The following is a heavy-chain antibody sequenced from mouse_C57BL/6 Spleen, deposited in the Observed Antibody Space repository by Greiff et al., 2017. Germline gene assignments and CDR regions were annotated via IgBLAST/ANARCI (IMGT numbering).Heavy chain of an antibody. Sequence: EVQLQESGPGLVKPSQSLSLTCSVTGYSITSGYYWNWIRQFPGNKLEWMGYISYDGSNNYNPSLKNRISITRDTSKNQFFLKLNSVTTEDTATYYCASEERLLLFWGTGTTVTVSS. J-gene: IGHJ1*03. D-gene: IGHD2-3*01. CDR2: ISYDGSN. V-gene: IGHV3-6*01. CDR3: ASEERLLLF. CDR1: GYSITSGYY.